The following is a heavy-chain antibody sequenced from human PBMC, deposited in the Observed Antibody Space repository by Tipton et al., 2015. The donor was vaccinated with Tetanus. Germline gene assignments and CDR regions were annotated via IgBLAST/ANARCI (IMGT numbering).Heavy chain of an antibody. CDR1: GYIFNNYW. CDR2: IYPGDSDT. V-gene: IGHV5-51*01. D-gene: IGHD2-8*01. J-gene: IGHJ4*02. Sequence: QLVQSGGEVKKPGESLKISCKGSGYIFNNYWIGWVRQKPGQGLEWMGIIYPGDSDTRYRPSFQGQVTISVDKSINTAYLQRSSLKASDTSMFFCARAHCADGVCNFDFWGQGALVTVAS. CDR3: ARAHCADGVCNFDF.